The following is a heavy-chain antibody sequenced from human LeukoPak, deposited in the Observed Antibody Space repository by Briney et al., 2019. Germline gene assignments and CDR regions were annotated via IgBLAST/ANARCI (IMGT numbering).Heavy chain of an antibody. CDR2: ISAYNGNT. CDR1: GYTFTSYG. J-gene: IGHJ3*02. V-gene: IGHV1-18*01. Sequence: ASVKVSCKASGYTFTSYGISWVRQAPGQGLEWMGWISAYNGNTNYAQKLQGRVTMTTDTSTSTAYMELRSLRSDDTAVYYCARDQLGYYDILTGSLPHAFDIWGQGTMVTVSS. CDR3: ARDQLGYYDILTGSLPHAFDI. D-gene: IGHD3-9*01.